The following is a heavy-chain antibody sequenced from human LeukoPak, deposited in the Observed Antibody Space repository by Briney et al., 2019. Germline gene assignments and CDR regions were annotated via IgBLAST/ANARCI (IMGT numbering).Heavy chain of an antibody. D-gene: IGHD2-2*03. V-gene: IGHV4-59*08. Sequence: ASETLSLTCTVSGGSISNYYWSWIRQPRGKGLEWIGYIYYSGSTNYNPSLKSRITISVDTSKNQFSLRLSSVTAADTAVYYCARHSRLDKSSLSWADYWGQGTLVTVSS. J-gene: IGHJ4*02. CDR1: GGSISNYY. CDR3: ARHSRLDKSSLSWADY. CDR2: IYYSGST.